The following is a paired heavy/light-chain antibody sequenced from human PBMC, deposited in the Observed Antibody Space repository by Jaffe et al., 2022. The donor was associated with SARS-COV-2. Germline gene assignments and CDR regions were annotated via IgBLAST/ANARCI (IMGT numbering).Heavy chain of an antibody. J-gene: IGHJ6*02. V-gene: IGHV4-59*12. Sequence: QVQLQESGPGLVKPSETLSLTCTVSGGSISSYHWSWIRQPPGKGLEWIGYIYSGSTNYNPSLKSRVTMSADTSKDHFSLKLYSVTAADTAVYYCARSLGGYYYYSMDVWGQGTTVTVSS. CDR3: ARSLGGYYYYSMDV. CDR1: GGSISSYH. D-gene: IGHD3-16*01. CDR2: IYSGST.
Light chain of an antibody. V-gene: IGKV3-20*01. CDR3: QQYDNSHTWT. CDR2: GAS. J-gene: IGKJ1*01. CDR1: QSVSSNY. Sequence: EIVLTQSPGTLSLSPGERATLSCRASQSVSSNYLAWYQQKPGQAPSLLIFGASSRATGIPVRFSGRGSGTDFTLTISRLEPEDFAVYYCQQYDNSHTWTFGQGTKVEIK.